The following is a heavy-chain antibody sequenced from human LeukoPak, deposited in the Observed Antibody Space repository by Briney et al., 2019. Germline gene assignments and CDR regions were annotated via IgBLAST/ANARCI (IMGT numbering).Heavy chain of an antibody. CDR3: ARVRDGYNPFDY. Sequence: GGPLSPSCLALEFIFRSYGMHWARQPPGKGLEWVAVIWHDGSNKYYADSVKGRFTISRDNSKNTLYLQMNSLRAEDTAVYYCARVRDGYNPFDYWGQGTLVTVSS. CDR1: EFIFRSYG. D-gene: IGHD5-24*01. V-gene: IGHV3-33*01. CDR2: IWHDGSNK. J-gene: IGHJ4*02.